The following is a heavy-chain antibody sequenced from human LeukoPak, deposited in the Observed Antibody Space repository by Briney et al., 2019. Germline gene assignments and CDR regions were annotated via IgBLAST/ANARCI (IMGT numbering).Heavy chain of an antibody. D-gene: IGHD3-10*02. V-gene: IGHV3-53*01. CDR1: GFTVSSNY. Sequence: GGSLRLSCAASGFTVSSNYMSWARQAPGKGPEWVSVIYSGGSTYYADSVKGRFTIFRDNSKNTLYLQMNSLRAEDTAVYYCARVFGDYYYYYMDVWGKGTTVTVSS. J-gene: IGHJ6*03. CDR3: ARVFGDYYYYYMDV. CDR2: IYSGGST.